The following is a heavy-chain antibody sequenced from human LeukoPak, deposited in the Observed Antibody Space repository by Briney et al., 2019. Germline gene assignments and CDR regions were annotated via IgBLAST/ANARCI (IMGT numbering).Heavy chain of an antibody. D-gene: IGHD3-16*01. J-gene: IGHJ4*02. V-gene: IGHV4-39*01. Sequence: SETLSLTCAVPRGSLCSASYYWGWIRQPPGKGLAWIASMYYSGTTFYSPSLKSRVTISVDTSKNQLSLKLGSVTAADRAVYFCAGHPPVDVSAFYYWGQGTLVTVSS. CDR2: MYYSGTT. CDR3: AGHPPVDVSAFYY. CDR1: RGSLCSASYY.